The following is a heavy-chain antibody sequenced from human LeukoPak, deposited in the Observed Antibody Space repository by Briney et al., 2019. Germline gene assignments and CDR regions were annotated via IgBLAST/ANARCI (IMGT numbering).Heavy chain of an antibody. J-gene: IGHJ3*02. V-gene: IGHV4-39*01. D-gene: IGHD5-18*01. CDR2: IYYSGST. CDR3: ARPDQRGYTYGYSAFDI. Sequence: SETLSRTGTVSGGSISSSNYYWGWIRQPPGKGLEWIGSIYYSGSTYYNPSLKSRVTISADTSKNQVSMKLSSVTTADTAVYYCARPDQRGYTYGYSAFDIWGQGTMVTVSS. CDR1: GGSISSSNYY.